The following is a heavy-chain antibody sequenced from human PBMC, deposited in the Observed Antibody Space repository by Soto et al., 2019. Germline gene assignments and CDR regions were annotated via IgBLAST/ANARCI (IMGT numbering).Heavy chain of an antibody. D-gene: IGHD3-16*01. V-gene: IGHV4-4*02. Sequence: QVQLQESGPGLVRPSGTLSLTCSVSSGSISGTHWWSWFRQTPGKGLEWIGETYSTGSTNYKSSLKSRLSISVDTSKNQFFLNLTAVTAADTALYFCARRCLTFAGGAPTNWFDPWGPGTLVTVSS. CDR2: TYSTGST. CDR3: ARRCLTFAGGAPTNWFDP. CDR1: SGSISGTHW. J-gene: IGHJ5*02.